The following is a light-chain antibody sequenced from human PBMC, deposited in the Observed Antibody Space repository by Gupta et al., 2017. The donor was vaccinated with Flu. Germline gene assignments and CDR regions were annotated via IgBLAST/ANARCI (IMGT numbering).Light chain of an antibody. CDR2: EVT. CDR3: CSYAGSSTCI. CDR1: SSDVGRYNL. Sequence: SITISCTGTSSDVGRYNLVSWYQQHPGKAPKRMSYEVTKRPSGVSDRFSGSKSGNKASLTISGLQAEDEADYYCCSYAGSSTCIFGGGTKMTVL. J-gene: IGLJ2*01. V-gene: IGLV2-23*02.